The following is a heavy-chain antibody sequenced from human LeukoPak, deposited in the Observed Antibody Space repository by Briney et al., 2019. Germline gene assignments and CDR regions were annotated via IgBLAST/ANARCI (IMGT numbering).Heavy chain of an antibody. CDR1: GYTFTDHY. CDR3: ARFSDTAMVHFDY. D-gene: IGHD5-18*01. J-gene: IGHJ4*02. Sequence: ASVKVSCKASGYTFTDHYIHWVRQAPGQGFEWMGWINPNSGGTNYAQKFQGRVTMTRDTSISTAYMELSRLRSDDTAVYYCARFSDTAMVHFDYWGQGTLVTVSS. CDR2: INPNSGGT. V-gene: IGHV1-2*02.